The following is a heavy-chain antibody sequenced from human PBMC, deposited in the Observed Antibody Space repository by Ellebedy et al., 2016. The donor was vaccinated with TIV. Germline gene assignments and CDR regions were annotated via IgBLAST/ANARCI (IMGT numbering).Heavy chain of an antibody. CDR3: ARMTSRGFSTPAY. CDR2: MFHSGST. D-gene: IGHD5-12*01. J-gene: IGHJ4*02. CDR1: GFSISGGYY. Sequence: SETLSLTXSVSGFSISGGYYWGWIRQTPGRGLEWIASMFHSGSTYYNPSLKSRVTISVDTSRNQMSLKVTSVTAADTAIYYCARMTSRGFSTPAYWGQGTLVTVSS. V-gene: IGHV4-38-2*02.